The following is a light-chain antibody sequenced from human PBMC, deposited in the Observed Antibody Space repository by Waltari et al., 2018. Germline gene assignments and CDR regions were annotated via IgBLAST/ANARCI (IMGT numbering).Light chain of an antibody. V-gene: IGLV2-14*03. J-gene: IGLJ3*02. CDR1: IIDVGCYNY. CDR3: ASYTRSTFTWV. CDR2: DVS. Sequence: QSALTQPASVSGSTGQSITISCTANIIDVGCYNYVPRYQQHPGKVPKLMIYDVSRRPSGISNRFSGSKSGKTASLTISGLQAEDEADYYCASYTRSTFTWVFGGGTKLTVL.